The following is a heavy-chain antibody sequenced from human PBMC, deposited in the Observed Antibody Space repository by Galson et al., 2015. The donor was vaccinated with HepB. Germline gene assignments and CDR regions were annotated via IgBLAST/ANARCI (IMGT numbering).Heavy chain of an antibody. CDR2: INPNSGGT. V-gene: IGHV1-2*06. D-gene: IGHD3-10*01. Sequence: SVKVSCKASGYTFTGYFIHWVRQAPGQGLEWMGRINPNSGGTNYAQKFQGRVTMTRDTSISTAYLELSRLRSDDTAVYYCAKDLGGSGKAFDIWGQGTIVTVSS. J-gene: IGHJ3*02. CDR3: AKDLGGSGKAFDI. CDR1: GYTFTGYF.